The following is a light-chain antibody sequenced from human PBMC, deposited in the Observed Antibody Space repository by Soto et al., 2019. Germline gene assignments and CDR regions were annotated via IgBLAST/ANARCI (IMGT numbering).Light chain of an antibody. CDR2: EAS. CDR3: QQYITYPYA. V-gene: IGKV1-5*03. CDR1: QSTCTW. J-gene: IGKJ1*01. Sequence: DIQMIQSPSTLSASVGDRVTITCRASQSTCTWLAWYQLRPGQTPMLLISEASKLESGVPSRFSGSGSGTEFTLTISSLQPDDVATYYRQQYITYPYAFGQGTKVEIK.